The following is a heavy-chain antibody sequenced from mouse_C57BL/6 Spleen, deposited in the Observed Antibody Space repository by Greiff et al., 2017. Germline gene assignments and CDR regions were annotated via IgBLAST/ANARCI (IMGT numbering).Heavy chain of an antibody. V-gene: IGHV1-72*01. D-gene: IGHD2-5*01. J-gene: IGHJ4*01. CDR2: IDPNSGGT. CDR3: ARPHYSNYHYALDY. Sequence: VQLQQPGAELVKPGASVKLSCKASGYTFTSYWMHWVKQRPGRGLEWIGRIDPNSGGTKYNEKFKSKATLTVDKPSSTAYMQLSSLTSEDSAVYYCARPHYSNYHYALDYWGQGTSVTVSS. CDR1: GYTFTSYW.